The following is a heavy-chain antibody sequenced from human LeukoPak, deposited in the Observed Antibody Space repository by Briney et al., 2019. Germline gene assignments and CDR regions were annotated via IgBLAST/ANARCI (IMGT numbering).Heavy chain of an antibody. CDR3: ASSPLGASRVYFDY. J-gene: IGHJ4*02. V-gene: IGHV4-59*11. CDR1: GGSINTHY. D-gene: IGHD6-13*01. Sequence: PSETLSLTCTLSGGSINTHYWNWIRHPPGKGLEWIGYIYYSGNTNYNPSLKSRVTISVDTSKNQFSLKVSSVTAADTAVYYCASSPLGASRVYFDYWGQGTLVTVSS. CDR2: IYYSGNT.